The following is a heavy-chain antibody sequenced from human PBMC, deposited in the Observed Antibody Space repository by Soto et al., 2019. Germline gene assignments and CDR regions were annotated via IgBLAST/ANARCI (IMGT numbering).Heavy chain of an antibody. V-gene: IGHV1-8*01. D-gene: IGHD6-13*01. CDR1: VYTFTSYD. CDR2: MNPNSGNT. J-gene: IGHJ6*03. Sequence: ASVKVSCKASVYTFTSYDINWVRQATGQGLEWMGWMNPNSGNTGYAQKFQGRVTMTRNTSISTAYMELSSLRSEDTAVYYCARFHSSSWYGYYYYYMDVWGKGTTVTVS. CDR3: ARFHSSSWYGYYYYYMDV.